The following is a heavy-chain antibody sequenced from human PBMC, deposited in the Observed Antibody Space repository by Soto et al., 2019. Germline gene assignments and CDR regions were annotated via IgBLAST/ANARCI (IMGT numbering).Heavy chain of an antibody. J-gene: IGHJ5*02. D-gene: IGHD2-21*02. CDR1: CGSIISSSFY. V-gene: IGHV4-39*01. CDR3: ARGDLVVVTGTPHNWFDP. Sequence: SATLSLTCTVSCGSIISSSFYWGWIRQPPGKGLEWIGSIYYSGSTYYNPSLKSRVTISVDTSKNQFSLKLSSVTAADTAVYYCARGDLVVVTGTPHNWFDPWGQGTLVTVSS. CDR2: IYYSGST.